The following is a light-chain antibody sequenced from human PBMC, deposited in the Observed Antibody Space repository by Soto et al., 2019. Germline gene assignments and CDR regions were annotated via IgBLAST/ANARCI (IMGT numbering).Light chain of an antibody. Sequence: DIQMTQSPSSLSASVGDRVTITCQASQDIKNYLNWYQQRPGKAPKLLIYDASNLETGVPSRFSGSGSGTYFSFTISSLQPEDAATYYCQQYDDLLLSFGGGNKVELK. CDR2: DAS. CDR3: QQYDDLLLS. V-gene: IGKV1-33*01. CDR1: QDIKNY. J-gene: IGKJ4*01.